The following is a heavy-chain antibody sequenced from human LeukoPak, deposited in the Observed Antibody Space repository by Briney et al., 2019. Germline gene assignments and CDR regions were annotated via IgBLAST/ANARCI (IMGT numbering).Heavy chain of an antibody. V-gene: IGHV4-31*03. D-gene: IGHD2-2*02. J-gene: IGHJ6*02. Sequence: ASETLSLTCTVSGGSISGYYWSWIRQHPGKGLEWIGYIYYSGSTYYNPSLKSRVTISVDTSKNQFSLKLSSVTAADTAVYYCARDRIVVVPAAISRYYYYGMDVWGQGTTVTVSS. CDR2: IYYSGST. CDR1: GGSISGYY. CDR3: ARDRIVVVPAAISRYYYYGMDV.